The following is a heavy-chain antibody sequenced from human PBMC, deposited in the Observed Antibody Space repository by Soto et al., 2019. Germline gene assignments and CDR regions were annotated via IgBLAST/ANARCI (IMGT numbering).Heavy chain of an antibody. CDR3: ARGDYYDSSGPFSDAFDI. CDR1: GFTFSTYW. V-gene: IGHV3-7*04. Sequence: GGSLRLSCAASGFTFSTYWMSWVRQAPGKGLEWVANIKPDGSEKWYVDSVKGRFTISRDNAKNSLYLQMNSLRAEDTAMYYGARGDYYDSSGPFSDAFDIWGQGTMVTVSS. CDR2: IKPDGSEK. J-gene: IGHJ3*02. D-gene: IGHD3-22*01.